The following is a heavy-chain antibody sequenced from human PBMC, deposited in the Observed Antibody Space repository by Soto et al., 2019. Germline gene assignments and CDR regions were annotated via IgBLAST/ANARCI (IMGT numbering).Heavy chain of an antibody. CDR2: IRDKAYRGTT. CDR3: IRRDMRSNDF. Sequence: GGSLRLSCTASGFTFGDYAMTWVRQAPGKGLEWISFIRDKAYRGTTKYAASVRGRLTISKDDSKSIAYLQMNSLKTEDTAFYYCIRRDMRSNDFWCQGTLGT. V-gene: IGHV3-49*04. J-gene: IGHJ4*02. D-gene: IGHD2-15*01. CDR1: GFTFGDYA.